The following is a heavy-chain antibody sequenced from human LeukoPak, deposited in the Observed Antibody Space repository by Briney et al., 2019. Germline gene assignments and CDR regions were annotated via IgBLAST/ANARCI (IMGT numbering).Heavy chain of an antibody. CDR1: GGSISSYY. V-gene: IGHV4-59*08. J-gene: IGHJ3*02. D-gene: IGHD3-22*01. Sequence: PSETLSLTCTVSGGSISSYYWSWIRQPPGKGLEWIGYIFNSGSTNYNPSLKSRVTISVDTSKNQFSLKLSSVTAADTAVYYCARSGDSSGYYYRLSAFDIWGQGTMVTVSS. CDR3: ARSGDSSGYYYRLSAFDI. CDR2: IFNSGST.